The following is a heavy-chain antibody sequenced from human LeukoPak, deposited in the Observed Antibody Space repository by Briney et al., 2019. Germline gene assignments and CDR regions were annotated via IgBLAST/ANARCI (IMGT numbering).Heavy chain of an antibody. CDR1: GGSISSGGYY. Sequence: PSQTLSLTCTVSGGSISSGGYYWSWIRQHPGKGLEWIGYIYYSGSTYYNPSLKGRVTISVDTSKNQFSLKLSSVTAADTAVYYCARIRGDIVATMEGPFDYWGQGTLVTVSS. J-gene: IGHJ4*02. V-gene: IGHV4-31*03. CDR3: ARIRGDIVATMEGPFDY. D-gene: IGHD5-12*01. CDR2: IYYSGST.